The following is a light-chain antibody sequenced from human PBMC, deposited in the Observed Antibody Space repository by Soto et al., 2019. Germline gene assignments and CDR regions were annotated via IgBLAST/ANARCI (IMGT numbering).Light chain of an antibody. Sequence: SALTQPPSASGSPGQSVTISCTGTSSDVGSYNYVSWYQQHPGKAPKLIIYEVSKRPSGVPDRFSGSKSDNTASLTVSGLQGEDEADYYCSSYAGSNNLVVFGGGTKLTVL. V-gene: IGLV2-8*01. CDR1: SSDVGSYNY. CDR3: SSYAGSNNLVV. CDR2: EVS. J-gene: IGLJ2*01.